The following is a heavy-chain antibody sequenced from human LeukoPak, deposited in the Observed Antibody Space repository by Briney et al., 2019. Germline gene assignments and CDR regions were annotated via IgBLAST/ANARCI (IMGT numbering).Heavy chain of an antibody. CDR1: GFRFSDYS. D-gene: IGHD2-2*01. V-gene: IGHV3-48*01. Sequence: GSLRLSCAASGFRFSDYSMNCVRQAPGKGLEWSSYIGISSGNTNYADSVKGRFTISGDKAKNSLYLQMTSLRVEDTDVYYCARDSKYAFDNWGQGTLVTVSS. J-gene: IGHJ4*02. CDR2: IGISSGNT. CDR3: ARDSKYAFDN.